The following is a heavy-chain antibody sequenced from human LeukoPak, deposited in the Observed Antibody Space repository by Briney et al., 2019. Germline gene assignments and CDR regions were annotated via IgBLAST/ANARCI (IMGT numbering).Heavy chain of an antibody. Sequence: GGSLRLSCAVSGFTFRNYWMHWVRQAPGKGLVWVSCISSDGSSTNYADSVKGRFSISRDNAKNTLYLHMNSLRVEDTAQYYCARPMISVMSLGADFWGQGSLVSVSS. D-gene: IGHD3/OR15-3a*01. V-gene: IGHV3-74*01. CDR2: ISSDGSST. CDR1: GFTFRNYW. J-gene: IGHJ4*02. CDR3: ARPMISVMSLGADF.